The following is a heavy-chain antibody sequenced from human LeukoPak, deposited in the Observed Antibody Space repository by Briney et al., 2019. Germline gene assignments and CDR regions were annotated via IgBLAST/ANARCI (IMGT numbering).Heavy chain of an antibody. CDR1: GYTFTSYG. Sequence: ASVKVSCKASGYTFTSYGISWVRQAPGQGLEWMGWISAYNGNTNYAQKLQGRVTMTTDTSTSTAYMELRSLRSDDTAVYYCARTIVVVPAALSIEYFDYWGQGTLVTVSS. D-gene: IGHD2-2*01. CDR2: ISAYNGNT. J-gene: IGHJ4*02. CDR3: ARTIVVVPAALSIEYFDY. V-gene: IGHV1-18*01.